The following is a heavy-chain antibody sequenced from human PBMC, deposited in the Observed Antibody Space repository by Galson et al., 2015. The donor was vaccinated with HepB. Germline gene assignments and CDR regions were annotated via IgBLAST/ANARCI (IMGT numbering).Heavy chain of an antibody. CDR1: GGSITNYY. D-gene: IGHD1-26*01. Sequence: ETLSLTCTVSGGSITNYYWSWIRQPPGKGLEWIGYIYYTGTTHYNPSLKSRVTIVLDSSKNQFSLRLSSVTAADTAVYYCARAQGSALIDYWGQGTLVTISS. CDR3: ARAQGSALIDY. V-gene: IGHV4-59*13. CDR2: IYYTGTT. J-gene: IGHJ4*02.